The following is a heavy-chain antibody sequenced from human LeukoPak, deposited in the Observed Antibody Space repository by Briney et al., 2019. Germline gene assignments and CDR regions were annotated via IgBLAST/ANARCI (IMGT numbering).Heavy chain of an antibody. CDR3: ARGTGAYCGGDCYFDY. CDR2: IYYRGTT. CDR1: GGSISSSNYY. V-gene: IGHV4-39*01. D-gene: IGHD2-21*02. Sequence: SETLSLTCIVSGGSISSSNYYWGWIRQPPGKGLEWIGSIYYRGTTYSNPSLKSRVTISVDTSKNQFSLKLSSVTAADTAVYYCARGTGAYCGGDCYFDYWGQGTLVTVSS. J-gene: IGHJ4*02.